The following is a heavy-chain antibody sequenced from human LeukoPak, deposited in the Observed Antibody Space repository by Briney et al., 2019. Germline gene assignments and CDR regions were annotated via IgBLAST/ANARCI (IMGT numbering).Heavy chain of an antibody. Sequence: PSETLSLTCTVSGGSIYTYYWSCIRQPPGKRLEGSGYIYYSGSTNYNPSLKSRVTISIDTSKDQSSLKLSSVTAADTAVYYCARSNVVVPSITKGYYYYAMDVWGQGTTVTVSS. CDR1: GGSIYTYY. D-gene: IGHD2-2*01. CDR3: ARSNVVVPSITKGYYYYAMDV. V-gene: IGHV4-59*08. CDR2: IYYSGST. J-gene: IGHJ6*02.